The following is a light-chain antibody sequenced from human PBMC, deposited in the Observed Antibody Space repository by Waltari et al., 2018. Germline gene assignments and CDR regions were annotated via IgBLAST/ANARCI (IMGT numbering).Light chain of an antibody. CDR2: DAS. CDR3: QHYVRLPAT. V-gene: IGKV3-20*01. CDR1: QSVGRS. Sequence: EIVLTQSTGTLSLSPGERATLACRASQSVGRSLAWYQQKPGQAPRLLIYDASRRATGIPDRFSDSGSGTDFSLTISRLEPEDFAVYYCQHYVRLPATFGQGTKVEI. J-gene: IGKJ1*01.